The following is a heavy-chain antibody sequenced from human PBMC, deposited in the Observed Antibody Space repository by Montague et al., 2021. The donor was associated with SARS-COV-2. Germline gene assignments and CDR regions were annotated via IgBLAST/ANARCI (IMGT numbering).Heavy chain of an antibody. J-gene: IGHJ4*02. Sequence: SLRLSCAASGFTVSSNYMSWVRQAPGKGLEWVSVIYSGGSTYYAASVKGRFTISRDNSKNTLYLQMNSLRAEDTAVYYCARGYSSGWSYYFDYWGQGTLVTVSS. D-gene: IGHD6-19*01. CDR1: GFTVSSNY. CDR2: IYSGGST. CDR3: ARGYSSGWSYYFDY. V-gene: IGHV3-66*01.